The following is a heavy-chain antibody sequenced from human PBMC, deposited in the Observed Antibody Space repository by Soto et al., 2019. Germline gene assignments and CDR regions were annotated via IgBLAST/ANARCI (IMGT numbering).Heavy chain of an antibody. CDR3: ARGDSTDCSNGVCSFFYNHDMDV. CDR1: GYIFTAYS. V-gene: IGHV1-2*04. J-gene: IGHJ6*02. Sequence: ASVKVSCKASGYIFTAYSMYWVRQAPGQGLEWLGRINPKSGGTSTAQKFQGWVTMTTDTSISTASMELTRLTSDDTAIYYCARGDSTDCSNGVCSFFYNHDMDVWGQGTTVTVSS. D-gene: IGHD2-8*01. CDR2: INPKSGGT.